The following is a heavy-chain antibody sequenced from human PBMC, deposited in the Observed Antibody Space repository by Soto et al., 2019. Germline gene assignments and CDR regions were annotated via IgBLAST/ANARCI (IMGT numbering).Heavy chain of an antibody. CDR1: GFTFSSYA. CDR3: AKGSRSEDDSSGYYYILDY. V-gene: IGHV3-23*01. D-gene: IGHD3-22*01. CDR2: ISGSGGST. Sequence: GGSLRLSCAASGFTFSSYAMSWVRQAPGKGLEWVSAISGSGGSTYYADSVKGRFTISRDNSKNTLYLQMNGLRAEDTAVYYCAKGSRSEDDSSGYYYILDYWGQGTLVTVSS. J-gene: IGHJ4*02.